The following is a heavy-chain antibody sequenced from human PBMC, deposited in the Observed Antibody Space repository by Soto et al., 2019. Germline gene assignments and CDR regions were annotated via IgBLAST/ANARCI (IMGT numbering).Heavy chain of an antibody. CDR3: ARERYSSGSDY. CDR1: GGTFSSYT. J-gene: IGHJ4*02. Sequence: GASVKVSCKASGGTFSSYTIRWVRQAPGQGLEWMGRIIPILGIANYAQKFQGRVTITADKSTSTAYMELSSLRSEDTAVYYCARERYSSGSDYWGQGTLVTVSS. D-gene: IGHD6-19*01. CDR2: IIPILGIA. V-gene: IGHV1-69*04.